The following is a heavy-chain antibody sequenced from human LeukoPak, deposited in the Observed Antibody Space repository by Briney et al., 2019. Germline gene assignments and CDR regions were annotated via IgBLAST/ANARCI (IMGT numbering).Heavy chain of an antibody. CDR1: GYTFTSYG. CDR2: ISAYNGNT. J-gene: IGHJ3*02. Sequence: ASVKVSCKASGYTFTSYGISWVRQAPGQGLEWMGWISAYNGNTNYAQKLQGRVTMTTDTSTSTAYMELRSLRSDDTAVYYCARGGDYYDTSGYYDDAFDIWGQGTMVIVSS. CDR3: ARGGDYYDTSGYYDDAFDI. D-gene: IGHD3-22*01. V-gene: IGHV1-18*01.